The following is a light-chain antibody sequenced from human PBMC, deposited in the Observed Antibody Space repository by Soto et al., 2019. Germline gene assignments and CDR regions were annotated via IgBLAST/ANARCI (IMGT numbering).Light chain of an antibody. Sequence: QSVLAQPPSASGSPGQSVTISCTGSGSDIGAYNFVSWYQQHPGKAPKLMIFGVTERPSGVPDRFSGSKSGTSASLAITGLQAEDEADYYCQSYDSSLSGSVVFGGGTKLTVL. V-gene: IGLV2-8*01. CDR1: GSDIGAYNF. J-gene: IGLJ2*01. CDR3: QSYDSSLSGSVV. CDR2: GVT.